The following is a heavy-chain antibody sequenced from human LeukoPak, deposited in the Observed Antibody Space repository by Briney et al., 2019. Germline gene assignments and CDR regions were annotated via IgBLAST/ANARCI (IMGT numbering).Heavy chain of an antibody. Sequence: GSSVKVSCKASGGTFSSYAISWVRQAPGQGLEWMGRIIPIFGTANYAQKFQGRVTITTDESTSTAYMELSSLRSEDTAVHYCAPERYCSGGSCYSGLEGRHGFDPWGQGTLVTVSS. V-gene: IGHV1-69*05. D-gene: IGHD2-15*01. CDR3: APERYCSGGSCYSGLEGRHGFDP. CDR2: IIPIFGTA. J-gene: IGHJ5*02. CDR1: GGTFSSYA.